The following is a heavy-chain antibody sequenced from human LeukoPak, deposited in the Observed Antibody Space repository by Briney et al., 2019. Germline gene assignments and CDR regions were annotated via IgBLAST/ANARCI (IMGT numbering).Heavy chain of an antibody. V-gene: IGHV1-69*13. CDR3: ARDDGYSYGSDASFDY. CDR1: GGTFSSYA. Sequence: SVKVSCKASGGTFSSYAISWVRQAPGQGLEWMGGIIPIFGTSNYAQKFQGRVTIAADESTSTAYMELSSLRSEDTAVYYCARDDGYSYGSDASFDYWGQGTLVTVSS. J-gene: IGHJ4*02. D-gene: IGHD5-18*01. CDR2: IIPIFGTS.